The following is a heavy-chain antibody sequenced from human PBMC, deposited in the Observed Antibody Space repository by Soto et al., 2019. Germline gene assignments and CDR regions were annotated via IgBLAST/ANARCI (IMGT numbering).Heavy chain of an antibody. J-gene: IGHJ4*02. D-gene: IGHD3-3*02. Sequence: XGSLRLSCAAAGFSFSVYSMNWVRQAPGKGLEWVSYINGRDGAINYVDSVKGRFTISIDIAKNSLYLQMNSLRDEDTAVYFCARDHLWAFDYWGQGNLVTVSS. CDR3: ARDHLWAFDY. CDR1: GFSFSVYS. V-gene: IGHV3-48*02. CDR2: INGRDGAI.